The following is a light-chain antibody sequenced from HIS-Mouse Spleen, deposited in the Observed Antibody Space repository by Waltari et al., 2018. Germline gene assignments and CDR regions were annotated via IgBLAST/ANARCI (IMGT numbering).Light chain of an antibody. CDR1: SSDVGSYNR. V-gene: IGLV2-18*01. Sequence: QSALTQPPSVSGSPGQSVTISCPGTSSDVGSYNRVPWYQPPPGTAPKLMIYEVSNRPSGVPDRFSGSKSGNTASLTISGLQAEDEADYYCSLYTSSSTLVFGGGTKLTVL. CDR3: SLYTSSSTLV. J-gene: IGLJ2*01. CDR2: EVS.